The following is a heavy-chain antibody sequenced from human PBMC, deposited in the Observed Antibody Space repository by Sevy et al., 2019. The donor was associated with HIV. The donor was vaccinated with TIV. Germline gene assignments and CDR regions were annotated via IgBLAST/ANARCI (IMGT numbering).Heavy chain of an antibody. D-gene: IGHD6-13*01. V-gene: IGHV3-21*01. Sequence: GGSLRLSCAASGFTFSSYSMNWVRQAPGKGLEWVSSISSSSSYIYYADSVKGRFTISRDNAKNSLYLQMNSLRAEDTAVEYCARDTSSKPTYYFDYWGQGTLVTVSS. CDR2: ISSSSSYI. J-gene: IGHJ4*02. CDR3: ARDTSSKPTYYFDY. CDR1: GFTFSSYS.